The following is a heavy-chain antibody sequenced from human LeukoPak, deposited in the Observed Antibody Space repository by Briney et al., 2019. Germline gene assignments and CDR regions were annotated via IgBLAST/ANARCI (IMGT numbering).Heavy chain of an antibody. CDR2: INHSGST. V-gene: IGHV4-34*01. D-gene: IGHD2-15*01. CDR1: GGSFSGYY. J-gene: IGHJ4*02. Sequence: SETLSLTCAVYGGSFSGYYWSWIRQPPGKGLEWIGEINHSGSTNYNPSLKSRVTISVDTSKNRFSLKLSSVTAADTAVYYCARDSTCSGGSCYPIDYWGQGTLVTVSS. CDR3: ARDSTCSGGSCYPIDY.